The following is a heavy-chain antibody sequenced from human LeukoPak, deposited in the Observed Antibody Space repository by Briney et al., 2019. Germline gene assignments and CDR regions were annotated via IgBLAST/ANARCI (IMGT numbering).Heavy chain of an antibody. CDR3: ARANYMDV. J-gene: IGHJ6*03. Sequence: GGSLRLSCAVSGFTFSRYWMHWVRQAPGKGLVWVSRVNSNGSITIYADSVKGRFTISRDNAKNTLYLQMNSLRAEDTAVYYCARANYMDVWGKGTTVTISS. CDR2: VNSNGSIT. V-gene: IGHV3-74*01. CDR1: GFTFSRYW.